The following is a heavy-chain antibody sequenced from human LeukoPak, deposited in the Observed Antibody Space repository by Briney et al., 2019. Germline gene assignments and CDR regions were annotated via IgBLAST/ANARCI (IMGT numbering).Heavy chain of an antibody. CDR3: ARHHQWLVLRWFDP. CDR2: VFYSGNS. V-gene: IGHV4-39*01. Sequence: SETLSLTCTVSGGSISTGRYFWAWIRQSPERGLEWIGSVFYSGNSYKNPSLKSRVTISVDTSKNQFSLEVHSVTVADSATYYCARHHQWLVLRWFDPWGHGAPVTVSS. D-gene: IGHD6-19*01. J-gene: IGHJ5*02. CDR1: GGSISTGRYF.